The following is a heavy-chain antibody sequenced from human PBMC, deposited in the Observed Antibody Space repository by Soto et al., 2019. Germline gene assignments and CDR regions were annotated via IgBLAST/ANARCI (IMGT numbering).Heavy chain of an antibody. J-gene: IGHJ4*02. V-gene: IGHV3-30*18. CDR3: AKYLGSDTYYFDY. Sequence: PGGSLRLSCAASGFTFSSYGMHWVRPAPGKGLEWVAVISYDGSNKYYADSVKGRFTISRDNSKNTLYLQMNSLRAEDTAVYYCAKYLGSDTYYFDYWGQGTLVTVSS. CDR2: ISYDGSNK. D-gene: IGHD3-16*01. CDR1: GFTFSSYG.